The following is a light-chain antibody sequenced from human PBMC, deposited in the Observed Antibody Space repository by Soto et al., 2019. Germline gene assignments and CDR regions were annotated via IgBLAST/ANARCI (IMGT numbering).Light chain of an antibody. J-gene: IGKJ2*01. CDR3: QRYGSSPPFT. CDR2: GAS. Sequence: EIVLTQSPGTLSLSPGERATLSCRASQRISSRYLAWYQQKPGQAPRLLISGASTRATGIPDRFSGSGSGTAFTLTSSRLAPADCAVYFCQRYGSSPPFTFGQGTKVEI. V-gene: IGKV3-20*01. CDR1: QRISSRY.